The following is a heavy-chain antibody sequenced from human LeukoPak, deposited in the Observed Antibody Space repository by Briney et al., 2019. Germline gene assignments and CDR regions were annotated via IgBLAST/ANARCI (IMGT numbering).Heavy chain of an antibody. D-gene: IGHD5-18*01. J-gene: IGHJ6*03. CDR3: ARGRQLYYYYYYMDV. CDR1: GYTFTGYY. Sequence: ASVKVSCKASGYTFTGYYMHWVRQAPGQGLEWMGWINPNSGGTNYAQKFQGRVTMTRDTSISTAYMELSRLRSDDTAVYYCARGRQLYYYYYYMDVWGKGTTVTVSS. CDR2: INPNSGGT. V-gene: IGHV1-2*02.